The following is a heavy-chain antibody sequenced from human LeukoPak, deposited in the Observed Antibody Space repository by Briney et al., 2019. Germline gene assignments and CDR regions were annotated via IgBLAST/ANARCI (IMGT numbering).Heavy chain of an antibody. D-gene: IGHD2-2*01. CDR3: ARDLGDIVVVPADYGMDV. Sequence: SVKVSCKASGYTFTSYYMHWVRQAPGQGLEWMGGIIPIFGTANYAQKFQGRVTITADESTSTAYMELSSLRSEDTAVYYCARDLGDIVVVPADYGMDVWGQGTTVTVSS. CDR2: IIPIFGTA. J-gene: IGHJ6*02. CDR1: GYTFTSYY. V-gene: IGHV1-69*13.